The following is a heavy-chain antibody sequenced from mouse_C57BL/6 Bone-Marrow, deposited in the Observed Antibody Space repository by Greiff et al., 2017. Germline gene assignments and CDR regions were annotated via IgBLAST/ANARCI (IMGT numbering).Heavy chain of an antibody. CDR3: TTDDYDKMAWFAY. Sequence: EVQLQQSGAELVRPGASVKLSCTASGFNIKDDYMHWVKQRPEQGLEWIGWIDPENGDPEYASKFQGKATITADTSSNTAYLQLSSLTSEDTAVYYCTTDDYDKMAWFAYWGQGTLVTVSA. V-gene: IGHV14-4*01. J-gene: IGHJ3*01. D-gene: IGHD2-4*01. CDR2: IDPENGDP. CDR1: GFNIKDDY.